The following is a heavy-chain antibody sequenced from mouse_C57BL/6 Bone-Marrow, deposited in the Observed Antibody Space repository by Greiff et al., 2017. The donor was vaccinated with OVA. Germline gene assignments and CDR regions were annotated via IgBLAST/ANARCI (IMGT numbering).Heavy chain of an antibody. D-gene: IGHD2-4*01. CDR2: IDPNSGGT. Sequence: VQLQQPGAELVKPGASVKLSCKASGYTFTSYWMHWVKQRPGQGLEWIGRIDPNSGGTKYNEKFKSKATLTVDKPSSTAYMQLSSLTSEDSAVYYCARWGDYDGGPWYFDVWGTGTTVTVSS. V-gene: IGHV1-72*01. CDR1: GYTFTSYW. J-gene: IGHJ1*03. CDR3: ARWGDYDGGPWYFDV.